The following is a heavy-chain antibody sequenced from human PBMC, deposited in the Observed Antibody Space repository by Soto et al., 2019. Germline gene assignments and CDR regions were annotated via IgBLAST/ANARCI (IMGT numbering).Heavy chain of an antibody. CDR2: MNPNSGIT. CDR3: ARGFYFYLHNPGGN. D-gene: IGHD3-3*01. CDR1: GYSFTSYV. Sequence: ASAKVSCKASGYSFTSYVINWVRQAPGQGLEWMGWMNPNSGITGYAQKFRGRVTMTRDTSLNTAYMGLSSLRSDDTAVYYCARGFYFYLHNPGGNWGQGTLVTVSS. J-gene: IGHJ4*02. V-gene: IGHV1-8*01.